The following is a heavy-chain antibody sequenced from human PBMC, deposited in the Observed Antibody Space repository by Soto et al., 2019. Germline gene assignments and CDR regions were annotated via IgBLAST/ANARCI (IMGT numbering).Heavy chain of an antibody. CDR2: MSHSGGT. Sequence: QVQLQQWGAGLWKPLETLSLTCAVYGGFVSSGSYYWSWIRQPPGKGLEWIGEMSHSGGTHFNPSLRSRVTISVDTSKNQFSLKMSSVTAADTALYYCARVERGTATTVVDAFDIWGPGTMVTVSS. CDR3: ARVERGTATTVVDAFDI. CDR1: GGFVSSGSYY. D-gene: IGHD1-1*01. V-gene: IGHV4-34*01. J-gene: IGHJ3*02.